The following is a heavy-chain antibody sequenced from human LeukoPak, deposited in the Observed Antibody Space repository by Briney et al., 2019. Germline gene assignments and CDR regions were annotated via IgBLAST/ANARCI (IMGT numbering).Heavy chain of an antibody. D-gene: IGHD6-13*01. CDR2: ISGTGGRT. J-gene: IGHJ4*02. V-gene: IGHV3-23*01. CDR3: ARDGYSNYWYLNL. CDR1: GFNFRTYN. Sequence: GGSLRLSRVGSGFNFRTYNLNWVRQAPGKGLEWVSSISGTGGRTYYADSVKGRFTISRDNSKNTLDLQMNSLRADDTAVYYCARDGYSNYWYLNLWGQGTLVIVSS.